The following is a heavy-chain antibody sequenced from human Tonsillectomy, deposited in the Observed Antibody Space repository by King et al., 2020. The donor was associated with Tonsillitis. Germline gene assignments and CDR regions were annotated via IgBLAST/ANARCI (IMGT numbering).Heavy chain of an antibody. CDR3: SRDPYSSIDYYYYYYYMDG. CDR2: ISSSGSTI. CDR1: EFSFSSYE. D-gene: IGHD6-13*01. Sequence: VQLVESGGGLVQPGGSLRLSCAASEFSFSSYEMNWVRQAPGKGLEWVSYISSSGSTIYYADSVKGRFTISRDNAKNSLYLQMNSLRAEDTAVYYCSRDPYSSIDYYYYYYYMDGWGKGTTVTVSS. V-gene: IGHV3-48*03. J-gene: IGHJ6*03.